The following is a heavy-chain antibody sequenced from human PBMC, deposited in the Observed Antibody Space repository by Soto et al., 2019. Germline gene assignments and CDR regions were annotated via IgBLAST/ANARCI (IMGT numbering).Heavy chain of an antibody. CDR1: GGSISSGGYY. CDR2: IYYSGST. V-gene: IGHV4-31*03. Sequence: PSETLSLTCTVSGGSISSGGYYWSWIRQHPGKGLEWIGYIYYSGSTYYNPSLKSRVTISVDTSKNQFSLKLSSVTAADTAVYYCAREPVDIVATIKGGGAYFDYWGQGTLVTVSS. D-gene: IGHD5-12*01. CDR3: AREPVDIVATIKGGGAYFDY. J-gene: IGHJ4*02.